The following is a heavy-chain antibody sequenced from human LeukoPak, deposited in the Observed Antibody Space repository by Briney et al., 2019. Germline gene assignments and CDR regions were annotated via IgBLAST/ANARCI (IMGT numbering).Heavy chain of an antibody. CDR1: GFTFSTYG. D-gene: IGHD6-6*01. V-gene: IGHV3-23*01. Sequence: GGTLRLSCAASGFTFSTYGMSWVRQAPGKGLEWVSGISGSGGSRFYTDSVKGRFTISRDNSKNTLYLQMNSLTAEDTAVYYCARGSSSKFDFWGQGTLVAVSS. J-gene: IGHJ4*02. CDR3: ARGSSSKFDF. CDR2: ISGSGGSR.